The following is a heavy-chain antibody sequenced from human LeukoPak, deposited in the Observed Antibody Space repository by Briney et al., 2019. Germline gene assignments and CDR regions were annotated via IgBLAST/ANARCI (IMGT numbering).Heavy chain of an antibody. J-gene: IGHJ4*02. CDR1: GFTFSSHN. CDR2: IKQDGSEK. D-gene: IGHD3-22*01. Sequence: GGSLRLSCAASGFTFSSHNMNWVRQAPGKGLEWVANIKQDGSEKYYVDSVKGRFTISRDNAKNSLYLQMNSLRAEDTAVYYCARLTSTIAYYYDSSGYFDYWGQGTLVTVSS. V-gene: IGHV3-7*01. CDR3: ARLTSTIAYYYDSSGYFDY.